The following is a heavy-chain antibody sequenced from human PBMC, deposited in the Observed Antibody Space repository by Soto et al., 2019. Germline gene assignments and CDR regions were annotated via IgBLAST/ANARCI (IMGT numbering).Heavy chain of an antibody. CDR3: TTLSGDHEGRNNYYYYYMDV. V-gene: IGHV3-15*01. D-gene: IGHD7-27*01. CDR2: IKSKTDGGTT. CDR1: GFTFSNAW. Sequence: GGSLRLSCAASGFTFSNAWMSWVRQAPGKGLEWVGRIKSKTDGGTTDYAAPVKGRFTISRDDSKNTLYLQMNSLKTEDTAVYYCTTLSGDHEGRNNYYYYYMDVWGKGTTVTVSS. J-gene: IGHJ6*03.